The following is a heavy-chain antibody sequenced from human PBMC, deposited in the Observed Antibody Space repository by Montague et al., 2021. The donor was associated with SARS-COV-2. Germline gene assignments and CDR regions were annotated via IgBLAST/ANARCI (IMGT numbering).Heavy chain of an antibody. D-gene: IGHD2-15*01. CDR1: GGSISSGGYY. Sequence: TLSLTCTASGGSISSGGYYWSWIRQHPGKGLEWIGYIYYSGSTYYNPSLKSRATISVDTSRNQFSLKLSSVTAADTAVYYCARDTGISGAFDIWGQGTMVTVSS. J-gene: IGHJ3*02. CDR2: IYYSGST. CDR3: ARDTGISGAFDI. V-gene: IGHV4-31*03.